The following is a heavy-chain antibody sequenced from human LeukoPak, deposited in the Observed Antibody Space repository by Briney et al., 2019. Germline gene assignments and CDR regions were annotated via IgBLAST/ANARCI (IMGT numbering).Heavy chain of an antibody. CDR3: AREDYGDPTGRDL. CDR2: IYHSGST. D-gene: IGHD4-17*01. V-gene: IGHV4-39*07. J-gene: IGHJ2*01. Sequence: SETLSLTCTVSGGSISSSSYYWGWIRQPPGKGLEWIGSIYHSGSTYYNPSLKSRVTISVDTSKNQFSLKLSSVTAADTAVYYCAREDYGDPTGRDLWGRGTLVTVSS. CDR1: GGSISSSSYY.